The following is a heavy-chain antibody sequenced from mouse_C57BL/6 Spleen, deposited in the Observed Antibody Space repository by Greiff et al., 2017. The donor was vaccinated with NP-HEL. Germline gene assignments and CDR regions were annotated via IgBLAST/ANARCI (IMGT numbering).Heavy chain of an antibody. D-gene: IGHD2-5*01. CDR3: AGEDSNYGYFDV. CDR1: GYTFTSYW. CDR2: INPSNGGT. J-gene: IGHJ1*03. Sequence: QVQLQQPGTELVKPGASVKLSCKASGYTFTSYWMHWVKQRPGQGLEWIGIINPSNGGTNYNEKFKSKATLTVDKSSSTAYMQLSSLTSEDSAVYYCAGEDSNYGYFDVWGTGTTVTVSS. V-gene: IGHV1-53*01.